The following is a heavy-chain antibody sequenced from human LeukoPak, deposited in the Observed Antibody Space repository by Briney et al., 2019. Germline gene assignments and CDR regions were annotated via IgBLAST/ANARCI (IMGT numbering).Heavy chain of an antibody. D-gene: IGHD2-15*01. CDR1: GGSVSSNAYY. J-gene: IGHJ3*02. CDR3: ARLGGCNLSRNAFDI. V-gene: IGHV4-39*01. CDR2: AYFSGHK. Sequence: KPSETLSLTCTVSGGSVSSNAYYWGWIRQTPGKGLEWIGNAYFSGHKYYNPSLKSRVTIFVDTSKNEFSLKLSSVTAADTAAYYCARLGGCNLSRNAFDIWGRGTLVTVSS.